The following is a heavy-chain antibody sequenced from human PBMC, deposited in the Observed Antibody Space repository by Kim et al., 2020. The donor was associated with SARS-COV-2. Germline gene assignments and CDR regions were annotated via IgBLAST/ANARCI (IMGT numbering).Heavy chain of an antibody. CDR1: GFTFSSYG. V-gene: IGHV3-30*18. J-gene: IGHJ4*02. Sequence: GGSLRLSCAASGFTFSSYGMHWVRQAPGKGLEWVAVISYDGSNKYYADSVKGRFTISRDNSKNTLYLQMNSLRAEDTAVYYCAKDLYDILTGTPSEFDYWGQGTLVTVSS. CDR3: AKDLYDILTGTPSEFDY. D-gene: IGHD3-9*01. CDR2: ISYDGSNK.